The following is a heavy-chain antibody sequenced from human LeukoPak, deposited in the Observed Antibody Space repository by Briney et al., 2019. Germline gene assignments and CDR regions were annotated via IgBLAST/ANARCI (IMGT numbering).Heavy chain of an antibody. CDR1: GYTFTSYD. V-gene: IGHV1-18*04. CDR2: ISAYNGNT. Sequence: ASVKVSCKASGYTFTSYDISWVRQAPGQGLEWMGWISAYNGNTNYAQKLQGRVTMTTDTSTSTAYMELRSLRSDDTAAYYCARSETDSSGYTYVAFDYWGQGTLVTVSS. CDR3: ARSETDSSGYTYVAFDY. J-gene: IGHJ4*02. D-gene: IGHD3-22*01.